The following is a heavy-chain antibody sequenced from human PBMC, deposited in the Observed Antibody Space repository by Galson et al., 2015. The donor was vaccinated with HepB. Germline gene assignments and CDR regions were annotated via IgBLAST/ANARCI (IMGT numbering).Heavy chain of an antibody. CDR3: ARDLDTMVPGAFDI. CDR1: GYTFTSYG. CDR2: ISAYNGNT. Sequence: SVKVSCKASGYTFTSYGISWVRQAPGQGLEWMGWISAYNGNTNYAQKLQGRVTMTTDTSTSTAYMELRSLRSDDTAVYYCARDLDTMVPGAFDIWGQGTMVTVSS. V-gene: IGHV1-18*01. J-gene: IGHJ3*02. D-gene: IGHD3-10*01.